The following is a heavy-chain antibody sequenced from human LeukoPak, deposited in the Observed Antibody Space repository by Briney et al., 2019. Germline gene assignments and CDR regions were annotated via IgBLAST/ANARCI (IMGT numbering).Heavy chain of an antibody. CDR2: INHSGST. CDR3: ARGSGRRYFDY. Sequence: SETLSLTRAVYGGSFSGYYWNWIRQPPGKGLEWIGEINHSGSTNCKSSLKSRVTISVDTSKNQFSMKLYSVTAADTAVYFCARGSGRRYFDYWGQGTLLTVSS. CDR1: GGSFSGYY. V-gene: IGHV4-34*01. D-gene: IGHD2-8*02. J-gene: IGHJ4*02.